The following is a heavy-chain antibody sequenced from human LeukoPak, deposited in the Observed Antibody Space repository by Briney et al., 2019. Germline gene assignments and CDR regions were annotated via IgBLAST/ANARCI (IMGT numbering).Heavy chain of an antibody. J-gene: IGHJ4*02. CDR2: IYAGGNT. D-gene: IGHD6-13*01. CDR1: GFTLNTNY. CDR3: AREVYSSTWFDL. Sequence: GGSLRLSCAASGFTLNTNYMNWVRQVPGKGLEWVSVIYAGGNTYYADSVKERFTISRDNSRNTLYLQMNSLRGDDTAVYYCAREVYSSTWFDLWGQGTLVTVSS. V-gene: IGHV3-66*01.